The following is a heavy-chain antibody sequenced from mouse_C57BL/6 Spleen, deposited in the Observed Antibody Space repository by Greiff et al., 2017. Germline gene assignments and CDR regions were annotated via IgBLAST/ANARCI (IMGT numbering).Heavy chain of an antibody. CDR1: GFTFTDYY. J-gene: IGHJ4*01. CDR2: IRNKANGYTT. CDR3: ARYRLGHYAMDY. D-gene: IGHD4-1*01. V-gene: IGHV7-3*01. Sequence: EVKVVESGGGLVQPGGSLSLSCAASGFTFTDYYMSWVRQPPGKALEWLGFIRNKANGYTTEYSASVKGRFTISRDNSQSILYLQMNALRAEDSATYYCARYRLGHYAMDYWGQGTSVTVSS.